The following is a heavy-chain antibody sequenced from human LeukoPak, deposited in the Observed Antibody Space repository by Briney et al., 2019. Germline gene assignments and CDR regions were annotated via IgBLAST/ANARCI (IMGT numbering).Heavy chain of an antibody. Sequence: PGGSLRLSCAASGFTFSSYGMHWVRQAPGKGLEWVAFIRYDGSNKDYADSVKGRFTISRENSKNTLYLQMNSLRAEDTAEYYCANRNYYDSSGYDYVSYYLDYWGQGTLVTVSS. J-gene: IGHJ4*02. CDR2: IRYDGSNK. CDR1: GFTFSSYG. D-gene: IGHD3-22*01. CDR3: ANRNYYDSSGYDYVSYYLDY. V-gene: IGHV3-30*02.